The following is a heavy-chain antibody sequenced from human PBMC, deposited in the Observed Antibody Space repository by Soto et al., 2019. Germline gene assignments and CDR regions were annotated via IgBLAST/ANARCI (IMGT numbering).Heavy chain of an antibody. D-gene: IGHD1-7*01. V-gene: IGHV1-69*08. CDR2: IIPILGIV. CDR3: ARDLGGTTGDY. CDR1: GGTFSSYT. J-gene: IGHJ4*02. Sequence: QVQLVQSGAEVKKPGSSVKVSCKASGGTFSSYTISWVRQAPGQGLEWMGRIIPILGIVNYAQKFQGRVTITADKSTSTAYMELSSLRSEDTAVYYCARDLGGTTGDYWGQGTLVTVSS.